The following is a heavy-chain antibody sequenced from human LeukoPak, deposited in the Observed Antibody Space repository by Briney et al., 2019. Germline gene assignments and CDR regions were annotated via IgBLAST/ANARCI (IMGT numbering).Heavy chain of an antibody. Sequence: ASVKVSCTASGYTFTSYGISWVRQAPGQGLEWMGWISAYNGNTNYAQKLQGRVTMTTDTSTSTAYMELRSLRSDDTAVYYCARDPHPVYSSSSGVNWFDPWGQGTLVTVSS. J-gene: IGHJ5*02. D-gene: IGHD6-6*01. V-gene: IGHV1-18*01. CDR3: ARDPHPVYSSSSGVNWFDP. CDR2: ISAYNGNT. CDR1: GYTFTSYG.